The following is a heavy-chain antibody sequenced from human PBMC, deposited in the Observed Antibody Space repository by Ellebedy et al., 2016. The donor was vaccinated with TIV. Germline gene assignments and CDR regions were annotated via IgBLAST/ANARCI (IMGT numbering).Heavy chain of an antibody. J-gene: IGHJ4*02. D-gene: IGHD3-10*01. CDR3: AKVAVRGEPYYFDF. CDR2: ITPLGYTV. V-gene: IGHV3-7*04. CDR1: GFAFSHYF. Sequence: GGSLRLXCAASGFAFSHYFMSWVRQTPGKGLEWVATITPLGYTVYYLESLKGRFSVSRDNARNSLFLQMKSLRVEDSATYYCAKVAVRGEPYYFDFWGQGSLVTVSS.